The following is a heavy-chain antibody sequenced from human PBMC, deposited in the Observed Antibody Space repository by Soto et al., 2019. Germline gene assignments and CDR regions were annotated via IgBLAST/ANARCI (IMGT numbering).Heavy chain of an antibody. CDR2: IYYSGST. J-gene: IGHJ4*02. CDR3: ARLGRGSGSYYKDY. V-gene: IGHV4-39*01. Sequence: PSETLSLTCTVSGGSISSSIYYWGWIRQPPGKGLEWIGSIYYSGSTYYNPSLKSRVTISVDTSKNQFSLELSSVTAADTAVYYCARLGRGSGSYYKDYWGQGTLVTVSS. D-gene: IGHD3-10*01. CDR1: GGSISSSIYY.